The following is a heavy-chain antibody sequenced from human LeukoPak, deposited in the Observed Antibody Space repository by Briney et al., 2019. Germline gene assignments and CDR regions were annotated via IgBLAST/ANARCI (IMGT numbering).Heavy chain of an antibody. D-gene: IGHD3-16*02. CDR2: INHSGST. V-gene: IGHV4-34*01. CDR3: ARGEISVAPCIEGRNWFDP. Sequence: SETLSLTCAVYGGSFSGYYWSWIRQPPGKGLEWIGEINHSGSTNYNPSLKSRVTISVDTSKNQFSLKLSSVTAADTAVYYCARGEISVAPCIEGRNWFDPWGQGTLVTVSS. CDR1: GGSFSGYY. J-gene: IGHJ5*02.